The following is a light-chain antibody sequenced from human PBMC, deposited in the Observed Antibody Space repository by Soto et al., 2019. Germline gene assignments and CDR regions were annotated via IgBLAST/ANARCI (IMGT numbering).Light chain of an antibody. V-gene: IGLV2-23*01. J-gene: IGLJ1*01. CDR2: KGS. CDR1: SSDVEVYNS. CDR3: CSSAPESTYV. Sequence: QSALAQPASVSGSPGQSITISCTGTSSDVEVYNSVSWYQQHPHKAPQVIIYKGSQLPSGVSNRFSGSTSGNAASLTISGLQADDEADYFCCSSAPESTYVFGTGTKLTVL.